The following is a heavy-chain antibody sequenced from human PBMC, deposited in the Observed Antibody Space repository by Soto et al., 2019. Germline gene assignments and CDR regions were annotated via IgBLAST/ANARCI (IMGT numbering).Heavy chain of an antibody. CDR2: IDPDNGDT. D-gene: IGHD6-19*01. CDR1: GFTFTRYG. CDR3: ARKGAGRPLDS. V-gene: IGHV1-18*01. Sequence: QVQLLQPGVDVQKPGASVKLSCKASGFTFTRYGITWVRQAPGRGLEYMGWIDPDNGDTRSAQQFQGRVALTTDTATATAYLELRSLKSDDTAVYFCARKGAGRPLDSWCQGALVTVSS. J-gene: IGHJ4*02.